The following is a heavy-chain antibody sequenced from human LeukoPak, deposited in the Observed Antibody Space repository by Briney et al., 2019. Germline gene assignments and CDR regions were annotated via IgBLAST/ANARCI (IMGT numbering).Heavy chain of an antibody. V-gene: IGHV1-2*02. CDR2: INTDNGGT. Sequence: GASVRVSCKASRYTFTGYYIHWVRQAPGQGPEWMGWINTDNGGTNYAQKFQGRVTMTRDTSINTAYMEVSRLKSDDTAVYYCARESPDIVVVVTAALRRSWFDPWGQGTLVTVSS. D-gene: IGHD2-15*01. CDR3: ARESPDIVVVVTAALRRSWFDP. CDR1: RYTFTGYY. J-gene: IGHJ5*02.